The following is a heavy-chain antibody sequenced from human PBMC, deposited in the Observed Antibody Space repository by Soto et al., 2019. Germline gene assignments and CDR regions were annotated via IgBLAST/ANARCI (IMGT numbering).Heavy chain of an antibody. V-gene: IGHV1-69*01. D-gene: IGHD2-15*01. CDR1: GGTFSSYA. CDR2: IIPIFGTA. J-gene: IGHJ2*01. Sequence: QVKLVQSGAEVKKPGSSVKVSCKASGGTFSSYAISWVRQAPGQGLEWMGGIIPIFGTANYAQKFPCKVRITADQSTSTDYMELTSLRSEYTAVYYSARRPMYCMDCSCFPPYWYFDRWGRGTLVTDSS. CDR3: ARRPMYCMDCSCFPPYWYFDR.